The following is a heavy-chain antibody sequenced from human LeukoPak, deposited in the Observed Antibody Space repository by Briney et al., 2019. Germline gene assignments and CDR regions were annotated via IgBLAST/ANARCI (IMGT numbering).Heavy chain of an antibody. CDR1: GFTFSSTT. CDR3: AKQSAGSAAWYSLHYDF. V-gene: IGHV3-23*01. CDR2: ISGRDGYT. D-gene: IGHD6-13*01. Sequence: GGSLRLSCVASGFTFSSTTMGWVRQAPGKGLEWVSAISGRDGYTYYADSVKGRFTISRDNSKDTLFLHMSSLRAEDTAVYFCAKQSAGSAAWYSLHYDFWGQGTLVTVSS. J-gene: IGHJ4*02.